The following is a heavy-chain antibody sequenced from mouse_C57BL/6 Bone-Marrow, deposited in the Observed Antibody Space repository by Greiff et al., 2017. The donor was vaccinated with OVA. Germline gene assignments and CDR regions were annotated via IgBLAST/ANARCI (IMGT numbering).Heavy chain of an antibody. V-gene: IGHV5-17*01. Sequence: EVQGVESGGGLVKPGGSLKLSCAASGFTFSDYGMHWVRQAPEKGLEWVAYISSGSSTIYYADTVKGRFTISRDNAKNTLFLQMTSLRSEDTARDYCARKAYYSNYYAMDYWGQGTSVTVSS. CDR1: GFTFSDYG. J-gene: IGHJ4*01. CDR3: ARKAYYSNYYAMDY. CDR2: ISSGSSTI. D-gene: IGHD2-5*01.